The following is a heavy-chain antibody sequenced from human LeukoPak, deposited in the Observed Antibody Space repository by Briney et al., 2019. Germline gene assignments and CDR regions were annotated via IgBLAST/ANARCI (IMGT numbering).Heavy chain of an antibody. Sequence: PSETLSLTCTVSGGSISSSSYYWGWIRQPPGQGLEWIGSIYYSGTTYYNPSLKSRVTISVDTSKNQFSLKLSSVTAADTALYYCARDRHRSSMLVWFDPWGQGTLATVSS. CDR2: IYYSGTT. CDR3: ARDRHRSSMLVWFDP. V-gene: IGHV4-39*07. J-gene: IGHJ5*02. D-gene: IGHD6-6*01. CDR1: GGSISSSSYY.